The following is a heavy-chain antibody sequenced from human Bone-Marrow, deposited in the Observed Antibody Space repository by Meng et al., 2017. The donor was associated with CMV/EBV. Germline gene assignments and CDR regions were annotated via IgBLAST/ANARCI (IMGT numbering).Heavy chain of an antibody. CDR2: IKQDGSEK. Sequence: WKGGVRQGPGKGLEWVANIKQDGSEKYYVDSVKGRFTISRDNAKDSLYLQMNSLRAEDTAVYYCARVLGYYCSSTSCSLPADWFDPWGQGTLVTVSS. V-gene: IGHV3-7*01. J-gene: IGHJ5*02. D-gene: IGHD2-2*01. CDR3: ARVLGYYCSSTSCSLPADWFDP. CDR1: W.